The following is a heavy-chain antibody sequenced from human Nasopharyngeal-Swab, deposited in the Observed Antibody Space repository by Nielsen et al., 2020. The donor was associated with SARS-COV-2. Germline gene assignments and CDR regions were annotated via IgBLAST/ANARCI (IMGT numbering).Heavy chain of an antibody. CDR1: GYTFTSYA. Sequence: ASVKVSCKASGYTFTSYAMHWVRQAPGQRLEWMGWMNPNSGNTGYAQKFQGRVTMTRNTSISTAYMELSSLRSEDTAVYYCARGSFYYYDSSGYYYSYWGQGTLVTVSS. D-gene: IGHD3-22*01. CDR3: ARGSFYYYDSSGYYYSY. J-gene: IGHJ4*02. CDR2: MNPNSGNT. V-gene: IGHV1-8*02.